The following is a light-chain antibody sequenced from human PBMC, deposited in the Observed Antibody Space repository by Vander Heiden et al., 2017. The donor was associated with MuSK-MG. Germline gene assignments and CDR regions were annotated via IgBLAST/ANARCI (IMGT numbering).Light chain of an antibody. CDR2: RDR. J-gene: IGLJ2*01. V-gene: IGLV3-9*01. Sequence: SFELTQPLSVSLALGQTARITCGGNNSGSKNVHWYKQKPGQDPVLVIYRDRNRTAGIPERCSGYNSGNTATLTISRAQAGDEADYYCQVWDSSTVVFGGGTKLTVL. CDR3: QVWDSSTVV. CDR1: NSGSKN.